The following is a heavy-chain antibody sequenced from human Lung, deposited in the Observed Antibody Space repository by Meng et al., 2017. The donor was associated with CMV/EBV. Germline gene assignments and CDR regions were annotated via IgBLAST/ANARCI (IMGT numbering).Heavy chain of an antibody. V-gene: IGHV3-33*06. D-gene: IGHD1-7*01. CDR3: AKDMRDFGELLEY. Sequence: GGSLRLXCAASGFTFSNFGMHWVRQAPGRGLEWVALLWYDGSNTNYADSVKGRFTISRDNSKNTVYLQMNSLRVEDTAVDYCAKDMRDFGELLEYWGQGTLVTVSS. J-gene: IGHJ4*02. CDR1: GFTFSNFG. CDR2: LWYDGSNT.